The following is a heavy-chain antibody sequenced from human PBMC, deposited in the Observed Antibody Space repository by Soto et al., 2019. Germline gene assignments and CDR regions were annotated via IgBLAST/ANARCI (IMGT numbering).Heavy chain of an antibody. CDR2: IYHSGST. V-gene: IGHV4-30-2*01. J-gene: IGHJ6*02. CDR3: ARASSLYYDFWSGPLNYYYYGMDV. D-gene: IGHD3-3*01. Sequence: SETLSLTCAVSGGSISSGGYSWSWIRQPPGKGLEWIGYIYHSGSTYYNPSLKSRVTISVDRSKNQFSLKLSSVTAADTAVYYCARASSLYYDFWSGPLNYYYYGMDVWGQGTTVTVSS. CDR1: GGSISSGGYS.